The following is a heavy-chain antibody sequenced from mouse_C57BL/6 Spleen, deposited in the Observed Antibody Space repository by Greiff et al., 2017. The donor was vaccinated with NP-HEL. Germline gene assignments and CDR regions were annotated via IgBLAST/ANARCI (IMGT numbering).Heavy chain of an antibody. J-gene: IGHJ4*01. CDR2: IYPGDGDT. Sequence: QVQLQQSGPELVKPGASVKISCKASGYAFSSSWMNWVKQRPGKGLEWIGRIYPGDGDTKYNGKFKGKATLTADKSSSTAYMQRSSLTSEDSAVYFCATAYSNYEGYYAMDYWGQGTSVTVSS. V-gene: IGHV1-82*01. CDR3: ATAYSNYEGYYAMDY. CDR1: GYAFSSSW. D-gene: IGHD2-5*01.